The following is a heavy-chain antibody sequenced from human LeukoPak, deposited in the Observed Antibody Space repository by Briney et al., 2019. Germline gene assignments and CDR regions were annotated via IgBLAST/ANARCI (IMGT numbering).Heavy chain of an antibody. V-gene: IGHV4-39*07. CDR3: ARGKNLGYSRRFYMDV. Sequence: SETLSLTCTVSGGSISSSSYYWGWIRQPPGKGLEWIGSIYYSGSTYYNPSLKSRVTISVDTSKNQFSLKLSSVTAADTAVYYCARGKNLGYSRRFYMDVWGKGTTVTVSS. CDR1: GGSISSSSYY. J-gene: IGHJ6*03. D-gene: IGHD6-13*01. CDR2: IYYSGST.